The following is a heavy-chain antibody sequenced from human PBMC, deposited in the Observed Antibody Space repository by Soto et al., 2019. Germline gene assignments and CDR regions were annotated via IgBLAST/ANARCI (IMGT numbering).Heavy chain of an antibody. Sequence: WGSLRLSCAASGFTFSSYAMSWVRQAPGKGLEWVSAISVSVGITYYADSVKGRFTISRDNSKNTLYLQMNSLRAEDTAVYYCAKEPASGRYRSWFEPWGQGTLVSVSS. V-gene: IGHV3-23*01. CDR1: GFTFSSYA. CDR3: AKEPASGRYRSWFEP. D-gene: IGHD1-26*01. J-gene: IGHJ5*02. CDR2: ISVSVGIT.